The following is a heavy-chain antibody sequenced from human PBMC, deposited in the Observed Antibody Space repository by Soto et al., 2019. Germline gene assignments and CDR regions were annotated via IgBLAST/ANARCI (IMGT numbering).Heavy chain of an antibody. D-gene: IGHD3-10*01. CDR3: ARVFVVTMVRGVILPNWFDP. CDR1: GYSFTSYW. V-gene: IGHV5-51*01. J-gene: IGHJ5*02. Sequence: GESLKISCKGSGYSFTSYWIGWVSQMPGKGLEWMGIIYPGDSDTRYSPSFQGQVTISADKSISTAYLQWSSLKASDTAMYYCARVFVVTMVRGVILPNWFDPWGQGTLVTVSS. CDR2: IYPGDSDT.